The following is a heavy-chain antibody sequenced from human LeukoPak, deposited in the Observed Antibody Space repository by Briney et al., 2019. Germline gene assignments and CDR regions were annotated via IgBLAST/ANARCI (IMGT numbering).Heavy chain of an antibody. V-gene: IGHV1-69*13. CDR1: GGTFSSYV. J-gene: IGHJ6*02. CDR2: IIPIFGTA. CDR3: ASSPPPSYCGGDCYRYYYYYYGMDV. D-gene: IGHD2-21*02. Sequence: SVKVSCKASGGTFSSYVISWVRQAPGQGLEWMGGIIPIFGTANYAQKFQGRVTITADESTSTAYMELSSLRSEDTAVYYCASSPPPSYCGGDCYRYYYYYYGMDVWGQGTTVTVSS.